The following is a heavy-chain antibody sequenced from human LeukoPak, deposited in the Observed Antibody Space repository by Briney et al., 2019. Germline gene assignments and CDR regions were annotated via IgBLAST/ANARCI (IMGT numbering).Heavy chain of an antibody. CDR2: INHSGST. Sequence: SETLSLTCAVYGGSFSGYYWSWIRQPPGKGLEWIGEINHSGSTNYNPSLKSRVTISVDTSKNQFSLKLSSVTAADTAVYYCARGSSNYVFYYYYYYMDVWGKGTTVIVSS. J-gene: IGHJ6*03. D-gene: IGHD4-11*01. V-gene: IGHV4-34*01. CDR1: GGSFSGYY. CDR3: ARGSSNYVFYYYYYYMDV.